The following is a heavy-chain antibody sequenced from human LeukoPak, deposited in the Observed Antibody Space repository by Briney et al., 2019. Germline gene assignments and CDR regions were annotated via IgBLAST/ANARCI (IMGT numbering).Heavy chain of an antibody. V-gene: IGHV4-59*12. D-gene: IGHD2-2*01. J-gene: IGHJ6*03. CDR3: ARATSNYYYYYMDV. CDR1: GGSISSYY. Sequence: SETLSLTCTVSGGSISSYYWSWIRQPPGKGLEWIGYIYYSGSTNYNPSLKSRVTMSVDTSKNQFSLKLSSVTAADTAVYYCARATSNYYYYYMDVWGKGTTVTISS. CDR2: IYYSGST.